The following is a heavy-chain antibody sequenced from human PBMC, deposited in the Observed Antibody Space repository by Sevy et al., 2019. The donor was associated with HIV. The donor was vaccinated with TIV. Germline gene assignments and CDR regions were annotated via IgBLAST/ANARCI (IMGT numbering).Heavy chain of an antibody. CDR1: GFTFSSYA. Sequence: GGSLRLSCAASGFTFSSYAMHWVRQAPGKGLEWVAVISYEGNNKYADSVKGRLTISRDNSENTLYLQMNSMRVEDTTVYYCARDGSSGGLFLKDYYYFGMDVWGQGTTVTVSS. CDR3: ARDGSSGGLFLKDYYYFGMDV. D-gene: IGHD3-16*01. V-gene: IGHV3-30*03. J-gene: IGHJ6*02. CDR2: ISYEGNNK.